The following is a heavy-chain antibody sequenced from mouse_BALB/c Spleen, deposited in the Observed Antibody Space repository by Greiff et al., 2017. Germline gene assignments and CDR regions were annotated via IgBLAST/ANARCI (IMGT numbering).Heavy chain of an antibody. D-gene: IGHD2-4*01. CDR1: GFNIKDTY. Sequence: EVKLQESGAELVKPGASVKLSCTASGFNIKDTYMHWVKQRPEQGLEWIGRIDPANGNTKYDPKFQGKATITADTSSNTAYLQLSSLTSEDTAVYYCARDDYDEGSFDVWGAGTTVTVSS. CDR3: ARDDYDEGSFDV. CDR2: IDPANGNT. J-gene: IGHJ1*01. V-gene: IGHV14-3*02.